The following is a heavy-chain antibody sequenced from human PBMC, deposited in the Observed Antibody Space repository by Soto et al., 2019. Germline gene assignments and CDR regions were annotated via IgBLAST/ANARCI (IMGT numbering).Heavy chain of an antibody. Sequence: EVQLLESGGGLVQPGGSLRLSCTASGFTFSDHAMTGVRQAPGKGLECLSGISGGGSGAYYADSVKGRFTVSRANSNNTLFLQMDSLRVEDTAVYYCAIDLWWYTHWGQGTLVTVSS. V-gene: IGHV3-23*01. CDR2: ISGGGSGA. J-gene: IGHJ4*02. CDR1: GFTFSDHA. D-gene: IGHD2-15*01. CDR3: AIDLWWYTH.